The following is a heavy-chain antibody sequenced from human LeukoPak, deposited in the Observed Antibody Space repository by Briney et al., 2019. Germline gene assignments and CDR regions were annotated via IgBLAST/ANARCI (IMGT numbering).Heavy chain of an antibody. V-gene: IGHV5-10-1*01. CDR2: IDPSDSYT. D-gene: IGHD4-17*01. Sequence: GESLRISCKGSGYSFTSYWISWVRQMPGKGLEWMGRIDPSDSYTNYSPSFQGHVTISADKSISTAYLQWSRLKASDTAMYYCARQGCDSPVTTSYWGQGTLVTVSS. CDR3: ARQGCDSPVTTSY. J-gene: IGHJ4*02. CDR1: GYSFTSYW.